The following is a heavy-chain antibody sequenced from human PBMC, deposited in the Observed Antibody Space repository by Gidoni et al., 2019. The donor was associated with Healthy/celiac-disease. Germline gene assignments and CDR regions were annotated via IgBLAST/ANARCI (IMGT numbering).Heavy chain of an antibody. Sequence: QVQLVESGGGVVQPGRSLRLSCAASGFTFSSYAMHWSRQYPGKGLEWVAVISYDGSNKYYADSVKGRFTISRDNSKNTLYLQMNSLRAEDTAVYYCARPPVEDRSTSCYLCLGAFDIWGQGTMVTVSS. CDR1: GFTFSSYA. CDR3: ARPPVEDRSTSCYLCLGAFDI. CDR2: ISYDGSNK. J-gene: IGHJ3*02. D-gene: IGHD2-2*01. V-gene: IGHV3-30-3*01.